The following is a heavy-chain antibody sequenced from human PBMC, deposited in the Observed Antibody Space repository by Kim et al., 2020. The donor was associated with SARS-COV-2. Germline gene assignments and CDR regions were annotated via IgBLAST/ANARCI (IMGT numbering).Heavy chain of an antibody. Sequence: ASVKVSCKAYGYTFNSYSIHWLRQAPGQRPEWMGWVNAANDKTQYSQKFQGTVTITRDTTAKTAYMELRRLTTKDTAIYYCARDMDPTVYDYWGQGTLVTVSS. J-gene: IGHJ4*02. V-gene: IGHV1-3*01. CDR3: ARDMDPTVYDY. CDR1: GYTFNSYS. D-gene: IGHD4-17*01. CDR2: VNAANDKT.